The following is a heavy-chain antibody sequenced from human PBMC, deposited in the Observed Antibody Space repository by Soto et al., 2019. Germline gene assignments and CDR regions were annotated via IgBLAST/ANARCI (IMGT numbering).Heavy chain of an antibody. D-gene: IGHD3-9*01. CDR1: GYTFTSYA. J-gene: IGHJ6*02. V-gene: IGHV1-3*01. Sequence: GASVKVSCKASGYTFTSYAMHWVRQAPGQRLEWMGWINAGNGNTKYSQKFQGRVTITRDTSASTAYMELSSLRPEDTAVYYCALPVGPYYDILTGYYFNPFGVGYGMDVWGQGTTVTVSS. CDR2: INAGNGNT. CDR3: ALPVGPYYDILTGYYFNPFGVGYGMDV.